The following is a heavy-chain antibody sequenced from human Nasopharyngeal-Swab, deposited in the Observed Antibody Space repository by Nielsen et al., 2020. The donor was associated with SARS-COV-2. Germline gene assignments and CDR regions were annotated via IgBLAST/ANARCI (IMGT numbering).Heavy chain of an antibody. CDR3: ARGGDPREVVAATDCFDP. CDR2: INPGGGSA. J-gene: IGHJ5*02. V-gene: IGHV1-46*01. D-gene: IGHD2-15*01. Sequence: WVRQAPGQGLEWMGIINPGGGSARYSQNFQGRVTMTRDTSTNTVYVELYSLTSEDTAVYYCARGGDPREVVAATDCFDPWGQGTLVTISS.